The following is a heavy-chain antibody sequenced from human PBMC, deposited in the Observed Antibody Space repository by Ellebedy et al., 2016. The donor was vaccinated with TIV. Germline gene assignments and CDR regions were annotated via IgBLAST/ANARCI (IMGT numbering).Heavy chain of an antibody. Sequence: GESLKISWQGSGYSFTNYWISWVRQIPGKGLEWVGRIDRGESYTNYSPSFQGHVTISADKSISIVYLQWSSLKASDTAMYYCARRYCSSTSCYGWFDPWGQGTLVTVSS. V-gene: IGHV5-10-1*01. CDR3: ARRYCSSTSCYGWFDP. D-gene: IGHD2-2*01. CDR2: IDRGESYT. CDR1: GYSFTNYW. J-gene: IGHJ5*02.